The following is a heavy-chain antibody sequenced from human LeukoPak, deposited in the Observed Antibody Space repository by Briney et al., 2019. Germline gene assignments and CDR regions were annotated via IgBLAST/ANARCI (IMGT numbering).Heavy chain of an antibody. D-gene: IGHD3-22*01. CDR1: GYSVTGLS. J-gene: IGHJ4*02. CDR3: ATLDSYYDKSGRPLLPD. CDR2: FNREDAAP. Sequence: GASVKVSCKVSGYSVTGLSMHWVRQAPGLGLEWMGGFNREDAAPVYAQQFQGRVTMTEDTSTDTAYMELSSLRSEDTALYYCATLDSYYDKSGRPLLPDWGQGTLVTVSS. V-gene: IGHV1-24*01.